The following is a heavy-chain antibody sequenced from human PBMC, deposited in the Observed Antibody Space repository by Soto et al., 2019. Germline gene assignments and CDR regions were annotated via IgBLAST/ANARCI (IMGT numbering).Heavy chain of an antibody. J-gene: IGHJ5*02. CDR3: ANGRFLEWLLPDNWFDP. CDR2: ISGSGGST. Sequence: VQLLESGGGLVQPGGSLRLSCAASGFTFSDYAMNWVRQAPGKGLEWVSAISGSGGSTYYADSVKGRFTISRDNFKNMLYLQMNSLRAEDTAVYYCANGRFLEWLLPDNWFDPWGQGTLVTVSS. CDR1: GFTFSDYA. D-gene: IGHD3-3*01. V-gene: IGHV3-23*01.